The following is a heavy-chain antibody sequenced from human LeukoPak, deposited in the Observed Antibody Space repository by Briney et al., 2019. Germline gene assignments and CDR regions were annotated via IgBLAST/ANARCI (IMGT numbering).Heavy chain of an antibody. CDR1: GYTFTGYY. J-gene: IGHJ4*02. CDR2: INPNSGGT. V-gene: IGHV1-2*02. D-gene: IGHD3-22*01. CDR3: ARLRYDSSGYYF. Sequence: ASVKVSCKASGYTFTGYYMHWVRQAPGQGLEWMGWINPNSGGTNYAQKFQGRVTMTRDTSISTAYMELSRLRSDDTAVYYCARLRYDSSGYYFWGQGTPVTVSS.